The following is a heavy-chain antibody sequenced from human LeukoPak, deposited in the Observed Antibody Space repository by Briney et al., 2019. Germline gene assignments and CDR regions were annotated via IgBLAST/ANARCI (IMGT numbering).Heavy chain of an antibody. CDR3: ARGSVVDESGSYYRWFDL. D-gene: IGHD3-10*01. Sequence: HPGGSLRLSCVASGFTFSDHSMMWVRQAPGKGLEWVANIKRDGSEKNYVDSVRGRFTVSRDNRENSLYLHLNSLGVEDTAVYYCARGSVVDESGSYYRWFDLWGQGSLVTVSS. V-gene: IGHV3-7*01. CDR2: IKRDGSEK. J-gene: IGHJ5*01. CDR1: GFTFSDHS.